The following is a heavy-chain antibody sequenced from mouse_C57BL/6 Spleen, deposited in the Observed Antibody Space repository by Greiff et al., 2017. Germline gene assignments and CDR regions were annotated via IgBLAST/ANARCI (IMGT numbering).Heavy chain of an antibody. J-gene: IGHJ2*01. CDR1: GFNIKDDY. CDR2: IVPENGDT. V-gene: IGHV14-4*01. D-gene: IGHD2-3*01. CDR3: TTGDGYYVNY. Sequence: VQLQQSGAELVRPGASVKLSCTASGFNIKDDYMHWVRQRPEQGLEWIGWIVPENGDTEYASKFQGKATITADTSSNTAYLQLSSLTSEDTAVYYCTTGDGYYVNYWGQGTTLTVSS.